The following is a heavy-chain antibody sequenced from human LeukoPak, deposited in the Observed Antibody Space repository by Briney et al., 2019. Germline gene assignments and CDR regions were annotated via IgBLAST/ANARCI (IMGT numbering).Heavy chain of an antibody. CDR3: ARGGYYDSSGYYYPFDY. CDR1: GYTFTGYY. D-gene: IGHD3-22*01. J-gene: IGHJ4*02. Sequence: GASVKVSCKASGYTFTGYYMHWVRQAPGQGLEWMGWINPNSGGTNSAQKFQGRVTMTRDTSISTAYMELSRQRSDDTAVYYCARGGYYDSSGYYYPFDYWGQGTLVTVSS. CDR2: INPNSGGT. V-gene: IGHV1-2*02.